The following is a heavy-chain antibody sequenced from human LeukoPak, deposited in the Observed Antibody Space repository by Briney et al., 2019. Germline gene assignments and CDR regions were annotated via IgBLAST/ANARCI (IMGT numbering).Heavy chain of an antibody. CDR2: IYHSGGT. CDR3: ARGSYSSGWYSHC. J-gene: IGHJ4*02. D-gene: IGHD6-19*01. CDR1: GGSISSGGYY. Sequence: PSETLSLTCAVPGGSISSGGYYWSWIRQPPGKGLEWIGYIYHSGGTYYNPSLKSRVTISVDTSKNQFSLKLSSVTAADTAVYYCARGSYSSGWYSHCWGQGTLVTVSS. V-gene: IGHV4-30-2*01.